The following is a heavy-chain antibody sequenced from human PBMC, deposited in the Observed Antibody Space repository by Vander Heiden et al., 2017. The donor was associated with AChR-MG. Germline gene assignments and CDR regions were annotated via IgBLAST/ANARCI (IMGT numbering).Heavy chain of an antibody. CDR2: IYFGGST. CDR1: GGSISSGDYY. D-gene: IGHD2-2*02. Sequence: QVQLQESGPGLVKPSQTLSLTCTVSGGSISSGDYYWSWIRQPPGKGLEWIGYIYFGGSTYYNPSLKSRVTISVDTSKNQISLKLSSVTAADTAVYYCAREGVYCSSTSCYRYYYGMDVWGQGTTVTVSS. CDR3: AREGVYCSSTSCYRYYYGMDV. J-gene: IGHJ6*02. V-gene: IGHV4-30-4*01.